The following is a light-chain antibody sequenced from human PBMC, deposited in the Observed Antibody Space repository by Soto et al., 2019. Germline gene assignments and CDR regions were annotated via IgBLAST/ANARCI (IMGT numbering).Light chain of an antibody. CDR3: SSYTSSSTLV. V-gene: IGLV2-14*01. J-gene: IGLJ3*02. CDR2: AVT. Sequence: QSALTQPASVSGFPGQSITISCTGTSSDVGGYSYVYWYQQNPGKAPKLMIYAVTNRPSGVSHRFSGSKSGNTASLTISGLQAEDDADYHCSSYTSSSTLVFGGGTKLTVL. CDR1: SSDVGGYSY.